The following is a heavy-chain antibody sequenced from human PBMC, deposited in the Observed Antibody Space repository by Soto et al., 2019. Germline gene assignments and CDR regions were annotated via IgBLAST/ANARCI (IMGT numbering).Heavy chain of an antibody. J-gene: IGHJ4*02. V-gene: IGHV1-69*01. Sequence: QVQLVQSGAEVQKPGSSVKVSCKASGGTFSSYAISWVRQAPGQGLEWMGGINPIFGTANYEQKFQGRVTITADESTSTAYMELSSLTSEDTAVYYCARASTRGHDYGVDFDYWGQGTLVTVSS. D-gene: IGHD4-17*01. CDR3: ARASTRGHDYGVDFDY. CDR2: INPIFGTA. CDR1: GGTFSSYA.